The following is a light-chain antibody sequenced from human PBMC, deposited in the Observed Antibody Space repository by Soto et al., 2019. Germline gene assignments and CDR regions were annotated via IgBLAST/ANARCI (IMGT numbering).Light chain of an antibody. CDR2: DVS. V-gene: IGLV2-11*01. J-gene: IGLJ3*02. CDR3: CSYADNFTLV. Sequence: QSALTQPRSVSGSPGQSVTISCTGTTSDVGGYNYVSWYQQHPGKAPKLMIYDVSKWPSGVPDRFSGSKSGNTASLTISGLQAEDEADYYCCSYADNFTLVFGGGTKLTVL. CDR1: TSDVGGYNY.